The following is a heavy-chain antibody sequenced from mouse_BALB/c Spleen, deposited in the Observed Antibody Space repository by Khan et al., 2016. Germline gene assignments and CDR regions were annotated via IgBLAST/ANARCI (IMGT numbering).Heavy chain of an antibody. CDR2: INPDRSTI. Sequence: EVKLLESGGGLVQPGGSLKLSCAASGFDFSRYWMSWVRQAPGKGLEWIGAINPDRSTINYTPSLKDNFIISRDNAKNTLYLQMSKVRSEDTALYYCASTFWYFDVWGAGTTVTVSS. CDR1: GFDFSRYW. V-gene: IGHV4-1*02. CDR3: ASTFWYFDV. J-gene: IGHJ1*01.